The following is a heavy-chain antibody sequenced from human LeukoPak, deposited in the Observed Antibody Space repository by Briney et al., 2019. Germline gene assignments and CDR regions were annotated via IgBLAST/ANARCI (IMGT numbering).Heavy chain of an antibody. J-gene: IGHJ6*04. Sequence: GGSLRLSCAASGFTVSSNYMSWVRQAPGKGLEWVSVIYSCGSTYYADSVKGRFTISRDNSKNTLYLQMNSLRAEDTAVYYCARSDFGALLVDTAMDKYYYGMDVWGKGTTVTVSS. V-gene: IGHV3-53*01. CDR1: GFTVSSNY. CDR3: ARSDFGALLVDTAMDKYYYGMDV. CDR2: IYSCGST. D-gene: IGHD5-18*01.